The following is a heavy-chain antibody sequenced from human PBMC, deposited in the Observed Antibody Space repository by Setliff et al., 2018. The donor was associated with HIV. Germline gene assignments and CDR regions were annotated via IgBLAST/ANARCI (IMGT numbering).Heavy chain of an antibody. CDR3: ARARGLQDSGYDYVLYYFDY. J-gene: IGHJ4*02. V-gene: IGHV4-38-2*01. CDR2: IYDSGHT. D-gene: IGHD5-12*01. CDR1: GYSISSGYY. Sequence: SETLSLTCAVSGYSISSGYYWGWIRQPPGKGLEWIGNIYDSGHTFYNPSLKSRVTISVDTSKNQFSLKLTSVTAADTAAYYCARARGLQDSGYDYVLYYFDYWGQGTLVTVSS.